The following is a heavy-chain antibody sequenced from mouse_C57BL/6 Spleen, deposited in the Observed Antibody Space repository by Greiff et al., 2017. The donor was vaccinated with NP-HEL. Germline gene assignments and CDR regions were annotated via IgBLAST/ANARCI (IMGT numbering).Heavy chain of an antibody. CDR2: INPSTGGT. CDR3: ASYYGQSYFDY. CDR1: GYSFTGYY. J-gene: IGHJ2*01. Sequence: VQLQQSGPELVKPGASVKISCKASGYSFTGYYMNWVKQSPEKSLEWIGEINPSTGGTTYNQKFKAKATLTVDKSSSTAYMQLKSLTSEDSAVYYCASYYGQSYFDYWGQGTTLTVSS. D-gene: IGHD1-1*01. V-gene: IGHV1-42*01.